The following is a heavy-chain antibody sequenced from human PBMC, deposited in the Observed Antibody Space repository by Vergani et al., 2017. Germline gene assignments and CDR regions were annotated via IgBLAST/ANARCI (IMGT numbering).Heavy chain of an antibody. CDR1: GFTFDDYA. D-gene: IGHD5-12*01. V-gene: IGHV3-23*04. CDR3: AKDPDSGYVQYYFDY. CDR2: ISGSGGST. J-gene: IGHJ4*02. Sequence: EVQLVESGGVVVQPGGSLRLSCAASGFTFDDYAMHWVRQAPGKGLEWVSGISGSGGSTYYADSVKGRFTISRDNSKNTLYLQMNSLRAEDTAVYYCAKDPDSGYVQYYFDYWGQGTLVTVSS.